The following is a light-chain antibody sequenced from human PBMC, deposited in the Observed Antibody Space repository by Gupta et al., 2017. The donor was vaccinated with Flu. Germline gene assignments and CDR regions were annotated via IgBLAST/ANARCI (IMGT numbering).Light chain of an antibody. Sequence: DIQMTQSPSTLSAFVGDRVTITCRASQSISSWLAWYQEKPGTAPKLLIYGASSLEGGVPSRFSGSGSGTEFTLTISSRQPDDFATYYCQHDHSSPLTFGGGTKVEIK. CDR1: QSISSW. CDR3: QHDHSSPLT. V-gene: IGKV1-5*03. J-gene: IGKJ4*01. CDR2: GAS.